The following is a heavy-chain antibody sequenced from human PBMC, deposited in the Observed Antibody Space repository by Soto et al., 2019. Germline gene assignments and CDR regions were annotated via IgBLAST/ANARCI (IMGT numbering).Heavy chain of an antibody. CDR1: GFTFSSYA. D-gene: IGHD3-3*01. Sequence: GGSLRLSCAASGFTFSSYAMHWVRQAPGKGLEWVAVIPYDGSNKYYADSAKGRFTISRDNSKNTLYLQMNSLRAEDTAVYYCARGWRLLRSPGDVWGQGTTATVSS. CDR3: ARGWRLLRSPGDV. CDR2: IPYDGSNK. V-gene: IGHV3-30-3*01. J-gene: IGHJ6*02.